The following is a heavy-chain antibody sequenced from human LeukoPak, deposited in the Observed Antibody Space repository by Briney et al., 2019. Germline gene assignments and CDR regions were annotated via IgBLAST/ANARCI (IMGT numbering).Heavy chain of an antibody. D-gene: IGHD6-13*01. CDR2: IYYSGST. J-gene: IGHJ4*02. V-gene: IGHV4-31*03. CDR3: ARDWIAAVH. CDR1: GGSISDAAYY. Sequence: SETLSLTCTVSGGSISDAAYYWSWIRQHPGEGLKWIGYIYYSGSTSYNPSLKSRVTISVDTSKNQFSLKLTSVTAADTAVYYCARDWIAAVHWGQGTLVTVSS.